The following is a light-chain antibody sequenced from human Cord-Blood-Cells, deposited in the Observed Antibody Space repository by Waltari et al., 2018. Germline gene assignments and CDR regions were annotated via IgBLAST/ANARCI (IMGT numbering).Light chain of an antibody. CDR2: DVS. CDR3: SSYTSSSTWV. J-gene: IGLJ3*02. CDR1: SSDVGGSTY. Sequence: QSALTQPASVSGSPGQSITISCPGTSSDVGGSTYVSWYQQHPGKAPKLMIYDVSKRPSGVSNRFSGSKSGNTASLTISGLQAEDEADYYCSSYTSSSTWVFGGGTKLTVL. V-gene: IGLV2-14*01.